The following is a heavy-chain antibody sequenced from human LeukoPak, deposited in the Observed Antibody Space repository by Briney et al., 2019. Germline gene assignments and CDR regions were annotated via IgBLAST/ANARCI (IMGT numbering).Heavy chain of an antibody. Sequence: PSETLSLTCTVSGDSISSSSYYWGWIRQPPGKGLEWIGRIYTSGSTNYNPSLKSRVTISVDTSKNQFSLKLSSVTAADTAVYYCARERGGIDCSTSCYAWGHHYYYYMDVWGKGTTVTISS. CDR3: ARERGGIDCSTSCYAWGHHYYYYMDV. J-gene: IGHJ6*03. V-gene: IGHV4-61*02. CDR1: GDSISSSSYY. D-gene: IGHD2-2*01. CDR2: IYTSGST.